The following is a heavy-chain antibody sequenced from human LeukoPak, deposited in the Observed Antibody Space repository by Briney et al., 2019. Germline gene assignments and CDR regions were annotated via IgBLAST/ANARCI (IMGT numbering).Heavy chain of an antibody. V-gene: IGHV5-51*01. J-gene: IGHJ4*02. Sequence: GESLKISWKGSGYSFTSYWIGWVRQMPGKGLEWMGVIYPGDSDTRYSPSFQGQVTISADKSVSTAYLQWSSLKASDTAMYYCARLRAAAGTWYFDYWGQGTLVTVSS. CDR2: IYPGDSDT. CDR3: ARLRAAAGTWYFDY. CDR1: GYSFTSYW. D-gene: IGHD6-13*01.